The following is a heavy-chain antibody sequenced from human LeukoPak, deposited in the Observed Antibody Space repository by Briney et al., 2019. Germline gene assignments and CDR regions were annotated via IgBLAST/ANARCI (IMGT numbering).Heavy chain of an antibody. D-gene: IGHD3-22*01. CDR3: ARPSYDSSGYEGAFDT. CDR2: ISAYNGNT. Sequence: ASVKVSCKASGYTFTSYGISWVRQAPGQGLEWMGWISAYNGNTNYAQKLQGRVTMTTDTSTSTAYMELRSLRSDDTAVYYCARPSYDSSGYEGAFDTWGQGTMVTVSS. CDR1: GYTFTSYG. V-gene: IGHV1-18*01. J-gene: IGHJ3*02.